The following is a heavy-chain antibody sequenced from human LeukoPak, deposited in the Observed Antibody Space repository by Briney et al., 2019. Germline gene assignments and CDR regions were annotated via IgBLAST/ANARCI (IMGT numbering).Heavy chain of an antibody. V-gene: IGHV4-39*01. CDR2: IYYSGST. Sequence: SSETLSPTCTVSGGSISSSSYYWGWIRQPPGKGLEWIGSIYYSGSTYYNPSLKSRVTISVDTSKNQFSLKLSSVTAADTAVYYCARNRLPYYYGSGSYYSKEYYFDYWGQGTLVTVSS. J-gene: IGHJ4*02. CDR1: GGSISSSSYY. D-gene: IGHD3-10*01. CDR3: ARNRLPYYYGSGSYYSKEYYFDY.